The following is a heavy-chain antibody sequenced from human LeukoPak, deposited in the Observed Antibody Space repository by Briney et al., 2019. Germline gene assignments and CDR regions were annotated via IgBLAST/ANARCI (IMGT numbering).Heavy chain of an antibody. Sequence: PGGSLRLSCAASGFXFSSYTINWVRQAPGKGLEWVSSISSSSRYIYYADSVKGRFTISRDNAKNSLYLQMNSLRVEDTAVYYCARVDTAMVNAYWGQGTLVTVSS. J-gene: IGHJ4*02. CDR2: ISSSSRYI. D-gene: IGHD5-18*01. V-gene: IGHV3-21*01. CDR1: GFXFSSYT. CDR3: ARVDTAMVNAY.